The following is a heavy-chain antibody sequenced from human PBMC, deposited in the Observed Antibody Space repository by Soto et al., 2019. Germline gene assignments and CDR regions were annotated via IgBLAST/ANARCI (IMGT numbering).Heavy chain of an antibody. Sequence: SESLSLTCAVYGWSFSGYHWSWVLQPPGKGLEWIGEINHSGSNNYNPSLKSRATISVDTSKNQFSLRLNSVTVADTAVYFCARRSVRSEAPFDDWGQGTLVTVSS. D-gene: IGHD6-19*01. CDR2: INHSGSN. V-gene: IGHV4-34*01. J-gene: IGHJ4*02. CDR3: ARRSVRSEAPFDD. CDR1: GWSFSGYH.